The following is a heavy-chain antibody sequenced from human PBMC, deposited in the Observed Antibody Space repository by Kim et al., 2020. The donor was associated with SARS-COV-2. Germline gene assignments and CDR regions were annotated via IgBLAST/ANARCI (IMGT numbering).Heavy chain of an antibody. V-gene: IGHV3-7*01. Sequence: GGSLRLSCAASGFTFSSYWMSWVRQAPGKGLERVANIKQDGSEKYYVDSVKGRFTISRDNAKNSLYLQMNSLRAEDTAVYYCARDSTMIGGYYYYGMDVWGQGTTVTVSS. CDR2: IKQDGSEK. D-gene: IGHD3-22*01. J-gene: IGHJ6*02. CDR3: ARDSTMIGGYYYYGMDV. CDR1: GFTFSSYW.